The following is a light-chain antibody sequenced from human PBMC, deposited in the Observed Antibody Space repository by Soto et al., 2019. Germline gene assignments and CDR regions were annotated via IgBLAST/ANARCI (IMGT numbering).Light chain of an antibody. Sequence: EIVMTQSPATLSVSPGERATLSCRASQSVSSNVAWYQQKPGQAPRLLIYGASTRATGIPARFSGSGSGTEFTLTIGSLQSEDFAVYYCQQYNNWPLTFGGGTK. J-gene: IGKJ4*01. CDR2: GAS. V-gene: IGKV3-15*01. CDR1: QSVSSN. CDR3: QQYNNWPLT.